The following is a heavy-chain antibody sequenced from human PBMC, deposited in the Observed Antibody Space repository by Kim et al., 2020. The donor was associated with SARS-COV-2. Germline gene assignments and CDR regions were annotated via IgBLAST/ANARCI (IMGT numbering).Heavy chain of an antibody. V-gene: IGHV1-3*01. D-gene: IGHD3-22*01. CDR3: ARVGRGVTTMIVAYWYFDL. CDR1: GYTFTSYA. J-gene: IGHJ2*01. Sequence: ASVKVSCKASGYTFTSYAMHWVRQAPGQRLEWMGWINAGNGNTKYSQKFQGRVTITRDTSASTAYMELSSLRSEDTAVYYCARVGRGVTTMIVAYWYFDLWGRGTLVTVSS. CDR2: INAGNGNT.